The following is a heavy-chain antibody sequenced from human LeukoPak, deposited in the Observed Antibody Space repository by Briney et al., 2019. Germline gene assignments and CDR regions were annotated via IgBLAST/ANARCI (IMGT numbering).Heavy chain of an antibody. CDR1: GFTFDDYG. Sequence: GGSLRLSCAASGFTFDDYGMSWVRQAPGKGLEWVSGINWNGGSTGYADSVKGRFTISRDNAKNSLYLQMNSLRAEDTALYYCARPHYYDSSGYSRSGAFDIWGQGTMVTVSS. V-gene: IGHV3-20*04. CDR2: INWNGGST. J-gene: IGHJ3*02. D-gene: IGHD3-22*01. CDR3: ARPHYYDSSGYSRSGAFDI.